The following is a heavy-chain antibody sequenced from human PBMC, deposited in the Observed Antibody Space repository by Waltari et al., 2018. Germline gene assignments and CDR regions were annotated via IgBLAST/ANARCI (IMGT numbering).Heavy chain of an antibody. CDR1: GDSMRERDW. V-gene: IGHV4-4*02. CDR3: ARDRGRGLYLDS. CDR2: IHRSGRS. J-gene: IGHJ4*02. D-gene: IGHD2-15*01. Sequence: QLQLQQSGPGLVKPSESLSLTCAVPGDSMRERDWWSWVRQPPGKGLEWIGQIHRSGRSNYNPSLESRVTLSIDTSNKQFSLRLPSATAADTAVYYCARDRGRGLYLDSWGQGTLVTVSP.